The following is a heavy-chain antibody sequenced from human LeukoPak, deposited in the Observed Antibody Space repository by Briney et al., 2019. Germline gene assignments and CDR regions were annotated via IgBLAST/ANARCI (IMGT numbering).Heavy chain of an antibody. D-gene: IGHD3-22*01. CDR1: GFTFSSYW. Sequence: GGSLRLSCAASGFTFSSYWMSWVRQAPGKGLEWVANIKQDGSDKYYVDSVKGRFTTSRDNAKNSLYLQMNSLRAEDTAVYYCATYYDSSGYTRPNVFDIWGQGTMVTVSS. J-gene: IGHJ3*02. V-gene: IGHV3-7*01. CDR2: IKQDGSDK. CDR3: ATYYDSSGYTRPNVFDI.